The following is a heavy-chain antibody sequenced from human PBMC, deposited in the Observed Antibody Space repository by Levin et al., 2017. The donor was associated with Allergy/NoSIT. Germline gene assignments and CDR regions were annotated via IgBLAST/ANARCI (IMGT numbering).Heavy chain of an antibody. Sequence: GGSLRLSCALSQFTRTYWMHWVRQAPGKGLAWVSHIDNDGTTTHFADSVKGRFTMSRDTGKNTVYLEANSLRVEDTGVYYCARDFQFGLDVWGQGTTVTVSS. CDR1: QFTRTYW. V-gene: IGHV3-74*01. CDR2: IDNDGTTT. J-gene: IGHJ6*02. CDR3: ARDFQFGLDV. D-gene: IGHD5-24*01.